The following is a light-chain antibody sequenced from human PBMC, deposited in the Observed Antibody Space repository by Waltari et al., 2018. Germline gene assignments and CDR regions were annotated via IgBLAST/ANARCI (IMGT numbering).Light chain of an antibody. CDR1: SSNLGSTY. Sequence: QSVLTQPPSASGTPGPRVTISCSGRSSNLGSTYVYWYQQLPGTAPKLLIYRNNQRPSGVPDRFSGSKSGTSASLAISGLRSEDEADYYCAAWDDSLSVYVFGTGTKVTVL. CDR2: RNN. V-gene: IGLV1-47*01. CDR3: AAWDDSLSVYV. J-gene: IGLJ1*01.